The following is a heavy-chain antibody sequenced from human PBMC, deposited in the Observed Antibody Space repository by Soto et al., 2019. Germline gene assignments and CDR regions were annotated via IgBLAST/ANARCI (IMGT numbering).Heavy chain of an antibody. CDR3: ARDPVVGAPGTGYYYGMDV. V-gene: IGHV4-31*03. D-gene: IGHD1-26*01. CDR2: IYYSGST. J-gene: IGHJ6*02. CDR1: GGSISSGGYY. Sequence: SETLSLTCTVSGGSISSGGYYWSWIRQHPGKGLEWIGYIYYSGSTYYNPSLKSRVTISVDTSKNQFSLKLSSVTAADTAVYYCARDPVVGAPGTGYYYGMDVWVQGTTVTVSS.